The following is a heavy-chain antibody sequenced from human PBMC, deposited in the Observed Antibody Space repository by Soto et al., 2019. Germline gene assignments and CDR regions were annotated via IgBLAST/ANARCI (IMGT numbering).Heavy chain of an antibody. J-gene: IGHJ4*02. CDR3: AKGLVRGDD. Sequence: EVQLLESGRGLVQPGGSLRLSCAASGFTFSSYAMSWVRQAPGKGLEWVSAISGSGGSTYYADSVKGRFTISRDNSKNTLYLQMNGLGAEDTAVDCCAKGLVRGDDWGQGTLVTVSS. D-gene: IGHD6-19*01. CDR2: ISGSGGST. V-gene: IGHV3-23*01. CDR1: GFTFSSYA.